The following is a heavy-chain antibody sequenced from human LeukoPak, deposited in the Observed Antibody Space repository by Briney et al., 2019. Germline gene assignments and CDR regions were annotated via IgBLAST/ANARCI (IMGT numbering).Heavy chain of an antibody. CDR3: ARFWVYYDYVWGSYRQYNWFDP. CDR2: IYHSGST. D-gene: IGHD3-16*02. V-gene: IGHV4-34*01. Sequence: SETLSLTCAVYGGSFSGHYWSWVRQPPGKGLEWIGEIYHSGSTNYNPSLKSRVTISVDKSKNQFSLKLSSVTAADTAVYYCARFWVYYDYVWGSYRQYNWFDPWGQGTLVTVSS. J-gene: IGHJ5*02. CDR1: GGSFSGHY.